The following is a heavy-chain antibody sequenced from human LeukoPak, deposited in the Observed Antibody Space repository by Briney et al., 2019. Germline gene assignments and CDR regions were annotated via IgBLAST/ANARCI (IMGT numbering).Heavy chain of an antibody. CDR2: IYYSGIT. Sequence: SETLSLTCTVSGGSVSSGSYYWNWIRQPPGKGLEWIGCIYYSGITNYNPSLKSRVTISVDTSKNQFSLKLSSVTAADTAVYYCARGGHAGYFDYWGQGTLVTVSS. J-gene: IGHJ4*02. CDR1: GGSVSSGSYY. V-gene: IGHV4-61*01. D-gene: IGHD3-10*01. CDR3: ARGGHAGYFDY.